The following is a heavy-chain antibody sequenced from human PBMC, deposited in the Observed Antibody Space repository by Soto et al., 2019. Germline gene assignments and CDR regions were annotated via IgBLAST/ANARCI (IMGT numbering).Heavy chain of an antibody. V-gene: IGHV4-59*01. J-gene: IGHJ3*02. CDR3: AREPYSGYDFDAFDI. CDR1: GGSISSYY. D-gene: IGHD5-12*01. Sequence: LSETLSLTCTVSGGSISSYYWSWIRQPPGKGLEWIGYIYYSGSTNYNPSLKSRVTISVDTSKNQFSLKLSSVTAADTAVYYCAREPYSGYDFDAFDIWGQGTMVTVSS. CDR2: IYYSGST.